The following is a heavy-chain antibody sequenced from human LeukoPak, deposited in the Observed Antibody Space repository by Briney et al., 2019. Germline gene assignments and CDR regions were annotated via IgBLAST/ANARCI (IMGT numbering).Heavy chain of an antibody. J-gene: IGHJ3*02. Sequence: ASVKVSCNASGYTFTHYYMHWVRQAPGQGLEWMGWINPNIGGTNYAQKFQGRVTMTRDTSISTAYMELSRLRSDDTAVYYCARDDYYYDSSGYYNRRGAFDIRGQGTMVTVSS. CDR1: GYTFTHYY. D-gene: IGHD3-22*01. CDR3: ARDDYYYDSSGYYNRRGAFDI. V-gene: IGHV1-2*02. CDR2: INPNIGGT.